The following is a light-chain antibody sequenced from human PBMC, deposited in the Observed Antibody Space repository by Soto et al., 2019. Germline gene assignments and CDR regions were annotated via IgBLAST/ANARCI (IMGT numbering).Light chain of an antibody. Sequence: EIVMTQSPATLSVSPGERATLSCRASQSVSSNLAWYQQKPGQAPRLLIYAASTRATGIPARFSGSGSGTEFTLTISSLQSEDFAVYYWQQYNNWPQTFGQGTKVEIK. CDR1: QSVSSN. V-gene: IGKV3-15*01. CDR2: AAS. CDR3: QQYNNWPQT. J-gene: IGKJ1*01.